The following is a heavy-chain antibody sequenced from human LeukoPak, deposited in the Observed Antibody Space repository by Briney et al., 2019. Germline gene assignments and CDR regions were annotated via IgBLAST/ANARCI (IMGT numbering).Heavy chain of an antibody. D-gene: IGHD6-6*01. J-gene: IGHJ3*02. CDR2: IIPIFGTA. CDR1: GYTFTGYY. Sequence: HRASVKVSCKASGYTFTGYYMHWVRQAPGQGLEWMGGIIPIFGTANYAQKFQGRVTITTDESTSTAYMELSSLRSEDTAVYYCAGSSSDFGAFDIWGQGTMVTVSS. CDR3: AGSSSDFGAFDI. V-gene: IGHV1-69*05.